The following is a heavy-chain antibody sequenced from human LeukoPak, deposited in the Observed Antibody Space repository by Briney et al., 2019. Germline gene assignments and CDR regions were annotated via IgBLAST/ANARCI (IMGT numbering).Heavy chain of an antibody. CDR1: GFTFNTYW. CDR3: ARDTYDRSGYHFYYMDV. CDR2: IKEDGSEK. J-gene: IGHJ6*03. V-gene: IGHV3-7*01. Sequence: PGGSLRLSCAVSGFTFNTYWMSWVRQAPGKGLEWVANIKEDGSEKRYGDSVRGRFTISRDNAKNSLYLRMNSLRAEDTALYFCARDTYDRSGYHFYYMDVCGKGTTVTVSS. D-gene: IGHD3-22*01.